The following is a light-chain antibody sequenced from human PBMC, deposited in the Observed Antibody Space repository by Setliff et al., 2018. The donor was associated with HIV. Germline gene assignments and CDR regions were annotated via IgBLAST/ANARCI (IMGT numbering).Light chain of an antibody. CDR1: NIGSES. CDR2: DDN. CDR3: QVWDSSSDHYV. V-gene: IGLV3-21*03. J-gene: IGLJ1*01. Sequence: SYELTQPPSVSVAPGKTARITCGGNNIGSESVHWYQQKPGQAPVLVVYDDNDRPSGIPERFSGSNSGNTATLTISRVEAGDETDYYCQVWDSSSDHYVFGSGTKVTVL.